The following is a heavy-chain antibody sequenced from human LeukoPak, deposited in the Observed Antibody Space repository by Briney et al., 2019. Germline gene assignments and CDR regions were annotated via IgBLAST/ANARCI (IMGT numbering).Heavy chain of an antibody. J-gene: IGHJ4*02. CDR2: IKEDGSEK. CDR3: AKESPSLYGSSGYYPYYFDY. D-gene: IGHD3-22*01. CDR1: GFTFSTSW. Sequence: PGGSLRLSCAASGFTFSTSWMSWVRQAPGKGLEWVANIKEDGSEKYYVDSVEGRFTVSRDNAKNSLYLQMNSLRAEDTAVYYCAKESPSLYGSSGYYPYYFDYWGQGALVTVSS. V-gene: IGHV3-7*01.